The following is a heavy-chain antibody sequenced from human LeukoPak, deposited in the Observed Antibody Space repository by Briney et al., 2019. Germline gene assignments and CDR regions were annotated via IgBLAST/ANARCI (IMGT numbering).Heavy chain of an antibody. CDR1: GYTFTGYY. J-gene: IGHJ4*02. V-gene: IGHV1-69*05. CDR2: IIPIFGTA. D-gene: IGHD6-13*01. Sequence: SVKVSCKASGYTFTGYYMHWVRQAPGQGLEWMGGIIPIFGTANYAQKFQGRVTITTDESTSTAYMELSSLRSEDTAVYYCAGAAAGTGYFDYWGQGTLVTVSS. CDR3: AGAAAGTGYFDY.